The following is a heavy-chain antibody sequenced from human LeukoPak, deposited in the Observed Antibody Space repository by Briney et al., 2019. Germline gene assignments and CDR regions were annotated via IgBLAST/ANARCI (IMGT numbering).Heavy chain of an antibody. CDR2: ISWDGDST. CDR1: GFTFDDYA. V-gene: IGHV3-43D*03. J-gene: IGHJ4*02. CDR3: ATAPYDSIGIFDY. D-gene: IGHD3-22*01. Sequence: GSLRLSCAASGFTFDDYAMHWVRQAPGKGLECVSLISWDGDSTYYSDSVKGRFTISRDNNKNSLYLQMNSLRTEDTALYYCATAPYDSIGIFDYWGQGTLVTVSS.